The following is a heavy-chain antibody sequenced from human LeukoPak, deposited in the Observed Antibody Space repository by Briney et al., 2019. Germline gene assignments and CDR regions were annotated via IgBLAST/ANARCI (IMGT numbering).Heavy chain of an antibody. CDR3: ASSGSSGYFDAFDI. Sequence: PSETLSLTCTVSGGSISSYYWSWIRQPPGKGLEWIGEINHSGSTNYNPSLKSRVTISVDTSKNQFSLKLSSVTAADTAVYYCASSGSSGYFDAFDIWGQGTMVTVSS. CDR2: INHSGST. D-gene: IGHD3-22*01. V-gene: IGHV4-34*01. J-gene: IGHJ3*02. CDR1: GGSISSYY.